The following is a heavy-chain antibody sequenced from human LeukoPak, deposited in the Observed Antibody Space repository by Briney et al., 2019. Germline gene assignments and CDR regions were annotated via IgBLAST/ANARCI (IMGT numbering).Heavy chain of an antibody. CDR3: AKDPSSYYYDSSGYYPGY. CDR1: GFTFSSYW. CDR2: VKQDGGEK. J-gene: IGHJ4*02. V-gene: IGHV3-7*01. D-gene: IGHD3-22*01. Sequence: GGSLRLSCAASGFTFSSYWMSWVRQAPGQGLEWVANVKQDGGEKYYVDSVKGRFTISRDNAKNSLYLQMNSLRADDTAVYYCAKDPSSYYYDSSGYYPGYWGQGTLVTVSS.